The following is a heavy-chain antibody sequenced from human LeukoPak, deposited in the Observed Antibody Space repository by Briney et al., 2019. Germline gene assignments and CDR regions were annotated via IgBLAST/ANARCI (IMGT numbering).Heavy chain of an antibody. J-gene: IGHJ4*02. V-gene: IGHV3-7*01. CDR1: GFTVSSYW. CDR3: ARRGFDY. Sequence: PGGSLRLSCAASGFTVSSYWMSWVRQAPGKGLEWVANRKQDGSEKYYVDSVKGRFTISRDNAKNSLYLQMNSLRAEDTAVYYCARRGFDYWGQGPLVTVSS. CDR2: RKQDGSEK.